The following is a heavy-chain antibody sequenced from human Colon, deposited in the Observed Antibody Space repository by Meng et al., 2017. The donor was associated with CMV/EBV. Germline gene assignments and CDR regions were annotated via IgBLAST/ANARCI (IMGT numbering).Heavy chain of an antibody. CDR1: SCAISCGPFS. J-gene: IGHJ4*02. CDR2: TYYSGSS. CDR3: ARDRQGSGSYTDY. Sequence: VSSCAISCGPFSCRWIRQSPGKGLAWSGFTYYSGSSYYSPSLRSRVTMSVDTSKHQFSLTLATVAAADAAVYYCARDRQGSGSYTDYWGQGTLVTVSS. V-gene: IGHV4-30-4*01. D-gene: IGHD1-26*01.